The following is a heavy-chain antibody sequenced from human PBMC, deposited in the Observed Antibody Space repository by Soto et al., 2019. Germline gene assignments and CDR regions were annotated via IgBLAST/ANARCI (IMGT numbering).Heavy chain of an antibody. Sequence: QVQLVQSGAEVKKPGASVKVSCKASGYTFITYGVSWVRQAPGQGLDWLGWISTYNGNTRYAERHQGGVTMTTDPTTNTAYMELRNLRSDDTAVYYCARGPTDYYDNSANYFLDYWGQGTLVTVSS. V-gene: IGHV1-18*01. CDR1: GYTFITYG. D-gene: IGHD3-22*01. J-gene: IGHJ4*02. CDR2: ISTYNGNT. CDR3: ARGPTDYYDNSANYFLDY.